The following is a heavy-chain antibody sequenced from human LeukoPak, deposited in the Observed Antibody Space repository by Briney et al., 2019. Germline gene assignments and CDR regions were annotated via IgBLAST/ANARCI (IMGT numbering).Heavy chain of an antibody. J-gene: IGHJ3*01. D-gene: IGHD6-19*01. CDR1: GYTFTGYY. V-gene: IGHV1-2*02. CDR3: ARDIYSSGSFDV. Sequence: ASVKVSCKPFGYTFTGYYLHWVRQAPGQGLEWMGWINPNNGGTNSAQKFQGRVTMTRDMSISTAYMELTSLTSDDTAVYYCARDIYSSGSFDVWGLGTVVTVSS. CDR2: INPNNGGT.